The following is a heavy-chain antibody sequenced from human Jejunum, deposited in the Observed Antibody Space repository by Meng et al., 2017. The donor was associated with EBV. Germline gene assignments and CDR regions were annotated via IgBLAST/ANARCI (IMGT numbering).Heavy chain of an antibody. V-gene: IGHV1-2*06. J-gene: IGHJ4*02. CDR3: AVLPGSLVAF. CDR2: INPTSGGA. D-gene: IGHD2-15*01. CDR1: GYSFSGFY. Sequence: QVQLVQSGAVMNKAGVSVNCACTACGYSFSGFYIHWVRQAPGQGPLWMGRINPTSGGANYAQNFQGRVTMTRDTSISTAYMELSSLTSDDTAVYYCAVLPGSLVAFWGQGTLVTVSS.